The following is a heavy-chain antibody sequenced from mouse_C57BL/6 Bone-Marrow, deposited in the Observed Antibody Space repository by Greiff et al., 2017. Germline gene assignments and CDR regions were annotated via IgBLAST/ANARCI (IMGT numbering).Heavy chain of an antibody. V-gene: IGHV1-76*01. CDR1: GYTFTDYY. CDR3: ARYMAMDY. CDR2: IYPGSGNT. D-gene: IGHD1-3*01. Sequence: VQLQQSGAELVRPGASVKLSCKASGYTFTDYYINWVKQRPGQGLEWIARIYPGSGNTYYNEKFKGKATLTAEKSSSTAYMQLSSLTSEDSAVYFCARYMAMDYWGQGTSVTVSS. J-gene: IGHJ4*01.